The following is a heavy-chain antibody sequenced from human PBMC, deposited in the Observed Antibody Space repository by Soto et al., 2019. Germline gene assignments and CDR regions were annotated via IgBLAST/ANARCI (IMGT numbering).Heavy chain of an antibody. J-gene: IGHJ5*02. CDR2: IIPIFGTS. CDR1: GGTFSSYA. D-gene: IGHD6-13*01. V-gene: IGHV1-69*01. CDR3: ARSYSSSWYGDLNWFDP. Sequence: QVQLVQSGAEVKKPGSSVKVSCKASGGTFSSYAISWVRQAPGQGLEWMGGIIPIFGTSNYAQKFQGRVTITADESTSTAYMELSSLRSEDTAVYYCARSYSSSWYGDLNWFDPWGQGTLVTVSS.